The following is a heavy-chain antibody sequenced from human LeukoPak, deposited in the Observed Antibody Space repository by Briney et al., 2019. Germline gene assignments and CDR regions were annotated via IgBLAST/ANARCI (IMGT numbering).Heavy chain of an antibody. D-gene: IGHD2-2*01. CDR2: LRSRAYGGTT. Sequence: GGSLRLSCTASGFTFGDYAMSWFRQAPGKGLEWVGFLRSRAYGGTTEYAASVKGRFTISRDDSKSIAYLQINSLKTEDTAVYYCTRDREVGRYYYYYYYMDVWGKGTTVTVSS. V-gene: IGHV3-49*03. J-gene: IGHJ6*03. CDR1: GFTFGDYA. CDR3: TRDREVGRYYYYYYYMDV.